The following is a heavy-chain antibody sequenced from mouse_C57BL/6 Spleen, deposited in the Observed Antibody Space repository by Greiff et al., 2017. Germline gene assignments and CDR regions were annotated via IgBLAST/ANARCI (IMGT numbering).Heavy chain of an antibody. CDR1: GFNIKDDY. Sequence: EVQLQESGAELVRPGASVKLSCTASGFNIKDDYMPWVKQRPEQGLEWIGWIDPENGDTEYASKFQGKATITADTSSNTAYLQLSSLTSEDTAVYYCTTRGLSYAMDDWGQGTSVTVSS. J-gene: IGHJ4*01. CDR2: IDPENGDT. CDR3: TTRGLSYAMDD. V-gene: IGHV14-4*01. D-gene: IGHD1-1*02.